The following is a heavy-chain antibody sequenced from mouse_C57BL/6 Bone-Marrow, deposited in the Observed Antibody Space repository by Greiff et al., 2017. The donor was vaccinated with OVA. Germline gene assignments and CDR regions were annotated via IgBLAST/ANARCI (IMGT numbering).Heavy chain of an antibody. CDR1: GFNFKDDY. J-gene: IGHJ1*03. CDR3: TTGYDYGEWYFDV. D-gene: IGHD2-4*01. V-gene: IGHV14-4*01. Sequence: EVQLQQSGAELVRPGASVKLSCTASGFNFKDDYMHWVKQRPEQGLEWIGWIDPENGDTEYASKFQGKATITADTSSNTAYLQLSSLTSEDTAVYYCTTGYDYGEWYFDVWGTGTTVTVSS. CDR2: IDPENGDT.